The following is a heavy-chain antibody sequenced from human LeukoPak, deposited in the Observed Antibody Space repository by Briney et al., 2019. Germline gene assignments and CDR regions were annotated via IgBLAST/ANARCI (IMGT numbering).Heavy chain of an antibody. CDR1: GFTFSSYW. CDR3: ASLYSRGWYFGGDYYYYGMDV. D-gene: IGHD6-19*01. V-gene: IGHV3-74*01. J-gene: IGHJ6*02. CDR2: IDSDGSGT. Sequence: GGSLRLSCAASGFTFSSYWMHWVHQGPGKGLLWISRIDSDGSGTTYADSVKGRFTISRDNAKNSLYLQMNSLRAEDTAVYYCASLYSRGWYFGGDYYYYGMDVWGQGTTVTVSS.